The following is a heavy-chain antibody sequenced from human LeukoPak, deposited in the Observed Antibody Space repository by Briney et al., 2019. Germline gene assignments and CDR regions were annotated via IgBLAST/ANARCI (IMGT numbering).Heavy chain of an antibody. Sequence: GSLRLSCAASGFTFSSYAMSWVRQAPGKGLEWVSALSGSGGSTYYADSVKGRFTISRDNSKNTLYLQMNSLRAEDTAVYYCASGEHSSGSRPFDYWGQGTLVTVSS. D-gene: IGHD6-19*01. CDR3: ASGEHSSGSRPFDY. J-gene: IGHJ4*02. CDR1: GFTFSSYA. CDR2: LSGSGGST. V-gene: IGHV3-23*01.